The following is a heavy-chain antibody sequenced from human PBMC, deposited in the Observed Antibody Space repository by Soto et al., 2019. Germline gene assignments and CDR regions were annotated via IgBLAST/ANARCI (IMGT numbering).Heavy chain of an antibody. CDR1: GFNFRDYN. J-gene: IGHJ5*02. Sequence: QVHLVESGGRVVQPGGSLRLSCEASGFNFRDYNMFWVRQAPGKGLEWVALITYDAEYQYYGDSVKGRFTISRDNSKSTVYLGLNNLSAEDTAVYHCAKNQGVELVPLATVDWFDPWGQGSVVTVSS. CDR3: AKNQGVELVPLATVDWFDP. V-gene: IGHV3-30*18. D-gene: IGHD1-26*01. CDR2: ITYDAEYQ.